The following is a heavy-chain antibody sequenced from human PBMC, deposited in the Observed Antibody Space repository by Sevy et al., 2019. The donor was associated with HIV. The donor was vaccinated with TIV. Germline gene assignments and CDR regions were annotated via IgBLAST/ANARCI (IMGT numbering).Heavy chain of an antibody. CDR2: ISSSGSSM. CDR1: GFTFSSYE. CDR3: ARGGRRIDVYHRKDAFDI. Sequence: GGSLRLSCAASGFTFSSYEMNCVRQAPGKGLEWLSHISSSGSSMYYADSVKGRFTISRDNAKNSLYLQMNSLRAEDTAVHYCARGGRRIDVYHRKDAFDIWGQGTPVTVSS. D-gene: IGHD2-15*01. V-gene: IGHV3-48*03. J-gene: IGHJ3*02.